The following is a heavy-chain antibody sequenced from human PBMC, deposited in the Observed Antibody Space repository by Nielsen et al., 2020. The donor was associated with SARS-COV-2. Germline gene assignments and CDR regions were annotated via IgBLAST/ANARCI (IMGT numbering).Heavy chain of an antibody. D-gene: IGHD3-22*01. CDR2: IYYSGST. CDR3: ARGGYYDSSSYFYVGAFDI. Sequence: SATLSLTCTVSGDSISSGDYYWSWIRQPPGKGLEWIGYIYYSGSTYYNPSLKSRVTISVDTSKNHFSLKLSSVTAADTAVYYCARGGYYDSSSYFYVGAFDIWGQGTMVTVSS. CDR1: GDSISSGDYY. J-gene: IGHJ3*02. V-gene: IGHV4-30-4*01.